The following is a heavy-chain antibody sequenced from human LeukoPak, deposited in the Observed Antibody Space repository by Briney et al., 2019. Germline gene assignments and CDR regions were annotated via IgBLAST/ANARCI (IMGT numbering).Heavy chain of an antibody. CDR3: ERDPLSIAAAASFDYYGMDV. CDR1: GFTFSSYG. D-gene: IGHD6-13*01. J-gene: IGHJ6*02. V-gene: IGHV3-33*01. CDR2: IWYDGSNK. Sequence: GSLRLSCAASGFTFSSYGMHWVRQAPGKGLEWVAVIWYDGSNKYYADSVKGRFTISRDNSKNTLYLQMNSLRAEDTAVYYCERDPLSIAAAASFDYYGMDVWGQGTTVTVSS.